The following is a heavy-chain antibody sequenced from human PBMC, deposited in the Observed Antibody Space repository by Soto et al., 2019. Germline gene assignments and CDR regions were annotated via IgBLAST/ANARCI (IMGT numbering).Heavy chain of an antibody. CDR3: ARMSDFWSGYYVVYFDY. CDR2: INHSGST. CDR1: GGSFSGYY. V-gene: IGHV4-34*01. J-gene: IGHJ4*02. Sequence: SETLSLTCAVYGGSFSGYYWSWIRQPPGKGLEWIGEINHSGSTNYNPSLKSRVTISVDTSKNQFSLKLSSVTAADTAVYYCARMSDFWSGYYVVYFDYWGQGTLVTVSS. D-gene: IGHD3-3*01.